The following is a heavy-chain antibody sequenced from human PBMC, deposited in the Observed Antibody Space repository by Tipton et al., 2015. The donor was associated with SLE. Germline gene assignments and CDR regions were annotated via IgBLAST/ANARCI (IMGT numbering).Heavy chain of an antibody. CDR2: IYSGGST. Sequence: SLRLSCAASGFTFSSYAMSWVRQAPGKGLEWVSVIYSGGSTWYADSVKGRFTISRDNAKNSLYLQMNSLRAEDAALYYCAKDNSEPRRYYYYGMDVWGQGTTVTVSS. J-gene: IGHJ6*02. CDR1: GFTFSSYA. V-gene: IGHV3-23*03. D-gene: IGHD3-16*02. CDR3: AKDNSEPRRYYYYGMDV.